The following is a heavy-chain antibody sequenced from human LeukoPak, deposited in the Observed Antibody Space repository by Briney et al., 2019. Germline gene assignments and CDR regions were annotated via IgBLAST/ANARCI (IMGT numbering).Heavy chain of an antibody. CDR1: LGSTRSNS. J-gene: IGHJ4*02. V-gene: IGHV4-59*03. CDR2: IYYSGRT. CDR3: ARLKTTVVTPDRGVDY. D-gene: IGHD4-23*01. Sequence: ETPSPTCTVSLGSTRSNSWSCSSHPPGNGLGWIGYIYYSGRTNYNTSLNSRVTISLDTSKNQISLSLSSVTAADTGVYYCARLKTTVVTPDRGVDYWGQGTLVTVSS.